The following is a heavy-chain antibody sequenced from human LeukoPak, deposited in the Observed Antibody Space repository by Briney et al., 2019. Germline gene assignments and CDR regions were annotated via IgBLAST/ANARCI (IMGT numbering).Heavy chain of an antibody. D-gene: IGHD3-22*01. J-gene: IGHJ5*02. CDR3: ANGGTYSSGP. CDR1: GFTFSNSW. V-gene: IGHV3-7*01. Sequence: EPGGSLRLSCAASGFTFSNSWMSWVRQAPGKGLEWVATIKPDGSAQYYVDSVKGRFTISRDNAKNSLFLQINSLRAEGTAVYYCANGGTYSSGPWGQGTLVTVSS. CDR2: IKPDGSAQ.